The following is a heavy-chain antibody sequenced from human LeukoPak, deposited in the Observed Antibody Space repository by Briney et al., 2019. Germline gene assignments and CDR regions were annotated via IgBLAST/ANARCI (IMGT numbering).Heavy chain of an antibody. V-gene: IGHV3-11*01. J-gene: IGHJ3*02. CDR2: ISSSGSTI. CDR1: GLTFSDYY. CDR3: ARADYGDYVDDAFDI. Sequence: GGSLRLSCAASGLTFSDYYMSWIRQAPGKGLEWVSYISSSGSTIYYADSVKGRFTISRDNAKNPLYLQMNSLRAEDTAVYYCARADYGDYVDDAFDIWGQGTMVTVSS. D-gene: IGHD4-17*01.